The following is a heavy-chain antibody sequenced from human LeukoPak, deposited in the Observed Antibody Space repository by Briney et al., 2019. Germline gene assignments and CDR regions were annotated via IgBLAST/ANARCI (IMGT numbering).Heavy chain of an antibody. Sequence: ASVTVPCKASGGTFNSYAISWVRQAPGQGLGWMGGIIPIFGTANYAQKFQGRVTITADESTSTAYMELSSLRSEDTAVYYCASLYGSGSYHDYWGQGTLVTVSS. J-gene: IGHJ4*02. CDR1: GGTFNSYA. V-gene: IGHV1-69*13. CDR3: ASLYGSGSYHDY. CDR2: IIPIFGTA. D-gene: IGHD3-10*01.